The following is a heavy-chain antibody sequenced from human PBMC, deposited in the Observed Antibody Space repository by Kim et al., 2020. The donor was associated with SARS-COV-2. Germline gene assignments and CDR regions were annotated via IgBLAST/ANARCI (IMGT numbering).Heavy chain of an antibody. D-gene: IGHD3-9*01. J-gene: IGHJ4*02. CDR3: AKVGLIDWLLSHDY. Sequence: GGSLRLSCAASGFTFSSYAMSWVRQAPGKGLEWVSAISGSGGSTYYADSVKGRFTISRDNSKNTLYLQMNSLRAEDTAVYYCAKVGLIDWLLSHDYWGQGTLVTVSS. CDR1: GFTFSSYA. CDR2: ISGSGGST. V-gene: IGHV3-23*01.